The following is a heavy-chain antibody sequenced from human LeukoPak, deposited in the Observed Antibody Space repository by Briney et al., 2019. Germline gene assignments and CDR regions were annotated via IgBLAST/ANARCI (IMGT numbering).Heavy chain of an antibody. D-gene: IGHD1-26*01. CDR2: ISYDGSNK. CDR3: ARDKAREYYYYGMDV. J-gene: IGHJ6*04. V-gene: IGHV3-30*03. Sequence: GGSLRLSCAASGFTFSSYGMHWVRQAPGKGLEWVAVISYDGSNKYYADSVKGRFTISRDNSKNTLYLQMNSLRAEDTAVYYCARDKAREYYYYGMDVWGKGTTVTVSS. CDR1: GFTFSSYG.